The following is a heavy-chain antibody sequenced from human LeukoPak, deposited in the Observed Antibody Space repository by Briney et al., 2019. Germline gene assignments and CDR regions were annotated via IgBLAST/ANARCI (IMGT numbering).Heavy chain of an antibody. D-gene: IGHD2-2*01. J-gene: IGHJ5*02. Sequence: GGSLRLSCAASGFTFGSYGMHWVRQAPGKGLEWVAVISYDGSNKYYADSVKGRFTISRDNSKNTLYLQMNSLRAEDTAVYYCAKDPTGCSSTNCHTWFDPWGQGTLVTVSS. CDR3: AKDPTGCSSTNCHTWFDP. V-gene: IGHV3-30*18. CDR2: ISYDGSNK. CDR1: GFTFGSYG.